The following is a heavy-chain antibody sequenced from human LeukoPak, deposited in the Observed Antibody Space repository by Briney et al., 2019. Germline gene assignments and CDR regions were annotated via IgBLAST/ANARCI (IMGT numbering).Heavy chain of an antibody. J-gene: IGHJ3*02. Sequence: ASVKVSCKASGYTFTGYYMHWVRQAPGQGLEWMGWMNPNSGNTGFAKNFQGRATITRDTSISTAYMELSSLRSEDTAVYYCARIVSFEVVTSPRAFDIWGQGTMVTVSS. CDR2: MNPNSGNT. V-gene: IGHV1-8*03. CDR1: GYTFTGYY. D-gene: IGHD3-3*01. CDR3: ARIVSFEVVTSPRAFDI.